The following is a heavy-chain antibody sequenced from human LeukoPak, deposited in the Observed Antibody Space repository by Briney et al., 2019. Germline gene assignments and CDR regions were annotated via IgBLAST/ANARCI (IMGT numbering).Heavy chain of an antibody. CDR1: GYSFTSYW. D-gene: IGHD2-21*02. CDR2: IYPGDSDT. J-gene: IGHJ6*02. CDR3: ARQVVVVTATDYYYYGMDV. V-gene: IGHV5-51*01. Sequence: GESLKISCKGSGYSFTSYWISWVRQMPGKGLEWMGIIYPGDSDTRYSPSFQGQVTISADKSISTAYLQWSSLKASDTAMYYCARQVVVVTATDYYYYGMDVWGQGTTVTVSS.